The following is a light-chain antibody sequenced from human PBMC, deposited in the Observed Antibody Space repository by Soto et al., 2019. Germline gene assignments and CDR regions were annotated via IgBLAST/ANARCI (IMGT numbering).Light chain of an antibody. CDR2: DVS. J-gene: IGLJ2*01. CDR3: SPYTSASAPLV. CDR1: GSDVGGYNY. Sequence: QSVLTQPASVSGSPGQSITISCTGTGSDVGGYNYVSWYQQHPGKAPKLMIYDVSNRPSGVSNRFSASKSGNTASLTISGLQAEDEVNNYCSPYTSASAPLVFGGGTRLT. V-gene: IGLV2-14*01.